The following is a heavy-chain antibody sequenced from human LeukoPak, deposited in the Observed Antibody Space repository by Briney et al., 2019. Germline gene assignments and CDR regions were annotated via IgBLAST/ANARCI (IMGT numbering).Heavy chain of an antibody. CDR1: GASISSYY. Sequence: SETLSLTCTVSGASISSYYWNWIRQPAGKGLEWIGRIYSGGNTNYNPSLKSRVTMSVDTSKNQFSLKLSSVTAADTAVYYCARDRYSSGWYDYWGQGTLVTVSS. D-gene: IGHD6-19*01. CDR2: IYSGGNT. J-gene: IGHJ4*02. CDR3: ARDRYSSGWYDY. V-gene: IGHV4-4*07.